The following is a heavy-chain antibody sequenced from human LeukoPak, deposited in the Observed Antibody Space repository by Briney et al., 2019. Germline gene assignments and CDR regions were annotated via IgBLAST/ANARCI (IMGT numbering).Heavy chain of an antibody. CDR1: GFTFSSYG. CDR2: IWYDGSNK. J-gene: IGHJ4*02. CDR3: ARDSLTDYGDYVLSNYFDY. Sequence: GRSLRLSCAASGFTFSSYGMHWVRQAPGEGLEWVAVIWYDGSNKYYADSVKGRFTISRDNSKNTLYLQMNSLRAEDTAVYYCARDSLTDYGDYVLSNYFDYWGQGTLVTVSS. V-gene: IGHV3-33*01. D-gene: IGHD4-17*01.